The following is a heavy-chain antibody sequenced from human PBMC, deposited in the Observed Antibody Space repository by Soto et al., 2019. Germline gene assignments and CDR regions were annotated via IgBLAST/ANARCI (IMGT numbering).Heavy chain of an antibody. J-gene: IGHJ4*02. CDR2: ISGSDGKT. CDR1: NGSISTYY. CDR3: ARWSYLDY. V-gene: IGHV3-23*01. D-gene: IGHD3-3*01. Sequence: EPLSLTCTVSNGSISTYYWSWIRQAPGKGLEWVSTISGSDGKTFYADSVKGRFSISRDTSQSTLYLQMNSLRADDTAMYYCARWSYLDYWGQGTRVTVS.